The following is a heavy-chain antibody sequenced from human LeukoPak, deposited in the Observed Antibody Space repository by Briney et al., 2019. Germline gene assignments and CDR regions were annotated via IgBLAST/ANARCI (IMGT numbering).Heavy chain of an antibody. Sequence: SETLSLTCTVSGGSISSYYWSWIRQPAGKGLEWIGRIYTSGSTNYNPSLKSRVTMSVDTSKNQFSLKLSSVTAADTAVYYCARGKDILTGYYYFDNWGQGTLVTVSS. CDR2: IYTSGST. V-gene: IGHV4-4*07. J-gene: IGHJ4*02. D-gene: IGHD3-9*01. CDR1: GGSISSYY. CDR3: ARGKDILTGYYYFDN.